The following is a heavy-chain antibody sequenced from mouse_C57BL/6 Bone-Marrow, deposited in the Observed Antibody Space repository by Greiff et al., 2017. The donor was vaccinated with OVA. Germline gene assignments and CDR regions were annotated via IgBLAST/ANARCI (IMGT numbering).Heavy chain of an antibody. CDR3: ARWDGSSFDY. CDR1: GYSITSDY. D-gene: IGHD1-1*01. J-gene: IGHJ2*01. Sequence: EVQLVESGPGLAKPSQSLYLTCSVTGYSITSDYWNWIRQFPGNKLEYMRYISYSGSTYYNPSLKSRISITRDTSKNQYYLQLNSVTTEDTATYCCARWDGSSFDYWGQGTTLTVSS. V-gene: IGHV3-8*01. CDR2: ISYSGST.